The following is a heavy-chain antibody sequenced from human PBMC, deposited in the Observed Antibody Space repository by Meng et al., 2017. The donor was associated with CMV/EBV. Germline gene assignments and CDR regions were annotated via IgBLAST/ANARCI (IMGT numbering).Heavy chain of an antibody. Sequence: SVKVSCKASGGTFSSYTISWVRQAPGQGLEWMGRIIPILGIANYAQKFLGRVTITADKSTSTAYMELSSLRSEDTAVYYCAREDRDEVLGYYYGMDVWGQGTTVTVSS. CDR3: AREDRDEVLGYYYGMDV. V-gene: IGHV1-69*04. CDR1: GGTFSSYT. J-gene: IGHJ6*02. CDR2: IIPILGIA. D-gene: IGHD2-8*01.